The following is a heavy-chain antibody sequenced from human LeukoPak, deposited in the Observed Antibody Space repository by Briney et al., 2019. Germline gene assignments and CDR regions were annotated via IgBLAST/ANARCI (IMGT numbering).Heavy chain of an antibody. J-gene: IGHJ6*04. CDR3: ATRYCSSTSCSRTKYYGMDV. CDR2: IIPIFGTA. Sequence: SSVKVSCKASGGTFSSYAISWVRQAPGQGPEWMGGIIPIFGTANYAQKFQGRVTITADESTSTAYMELSSLRSEDTAVYYCATRYCSSTSCSRTKYYGMDVWGKGTTVTVSS. D-gene: IGHD2-2*01. V-gene: IGHV1-69*01. CDR1: GGTFSSYA.